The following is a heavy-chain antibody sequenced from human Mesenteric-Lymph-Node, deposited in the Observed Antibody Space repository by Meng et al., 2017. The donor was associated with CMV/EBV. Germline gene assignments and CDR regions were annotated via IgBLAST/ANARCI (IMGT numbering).Heavy chain of an antibody. Sequence: SETLSLTCTVSGGSISSYYWSWIRQPPGKGLEWIGYIHYSGNTNYNPSLKSRVTISVDTSKNQFSLKLNSVIAADTAVYFCARENVTIFGGYYGMDVWGQGTTVTVSS. CDR1: GGSISSYY. D-gene: IGHD3-3*01. V-gene: IGHV4-59*01. J-gene: IGHJ6*02. CDR2: IHYSGNT. CDR3: ARENVTIFGGYYGMDV.